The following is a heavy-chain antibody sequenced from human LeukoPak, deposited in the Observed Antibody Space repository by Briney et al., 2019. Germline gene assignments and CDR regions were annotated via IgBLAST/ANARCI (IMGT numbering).Heavy chain of an antibody. Sequence: PSETLSLTCTVSDGSISNYFWSWLRQPPGKGLEWIGNVENTGSINYNPSLESRVTISLDTSKNQFSLRLNSVTAADTAVYFCARAVGDSGHGRFFDYWGQGTLVTVSS. V-gene: IGHV4-59*01. CDR1: DGSISNYF. CDR3: ARAVGDSGHGRFFDY. J-gene: IGHJ4*02. CDR2: VENTGSI. D-gene: IGHD5-12*01.